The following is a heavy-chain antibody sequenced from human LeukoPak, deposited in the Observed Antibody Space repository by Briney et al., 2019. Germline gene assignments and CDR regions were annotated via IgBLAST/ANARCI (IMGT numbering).Heavy chain of an antibody. V-gene: IGHV3-7*03. D-gene: IGHD3-10*01. Sequence: GGSLRLSSAASGFTLSSYWMSWVRQAPGKGLEWVANIKEDGSEKYYVDSVKGRFTISRDNAKNSLYLHMNSLTAEDTAMCYCARDWVAGVPFDAFDIWGQGTMVSVSS. CDR2: IKEDGSEK. CDR1: GFTLSSYW. J-gene: IGHJ3*02. CDR3: ARDWVAGVPFDAFDI.